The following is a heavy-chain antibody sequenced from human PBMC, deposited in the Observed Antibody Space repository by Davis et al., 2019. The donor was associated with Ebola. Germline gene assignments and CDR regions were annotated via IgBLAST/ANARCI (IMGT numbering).Heavy chain of an antibody. Sequence: PGGSLRLSCVASEFTFSSYAMHWVRQAPGKGLEWVALISYDGSRIHYADSVKGRFTISRDDSKKTLYLQMDSLRPGDTAVYFCVKDSLAYYSSMDVWGQGTAVTVSS. CDR1: EFTFSSYA. J-gene: IGHJ6*02. CDR2: ISYDGSRI. D-gene: IGHD2-21*01. CDR3: VKDSLAYYSSMDV. V-gene: IGHV3-30*18.